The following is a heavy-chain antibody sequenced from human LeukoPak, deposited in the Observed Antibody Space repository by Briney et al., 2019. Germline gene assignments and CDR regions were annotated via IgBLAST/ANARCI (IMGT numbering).Heavy chain of an antibody. D-gene: IGHD6-19*01. J-gene: IGHJ4*02. Sequence: SETLSLTCTVSGGSISSYYWSWIRQPPGKGLEWIAYINYNGGTNYNPSLKSRLTVSLDTSKNQFSLQLRSVTAADMAVYYCVRGAGWYPYWGQGTLVTVSS. CDR1: GGSISSYY. CDR2: INYNGGT. V-gene: IGHV4-59*01. CDR3: VRGAGWYPY.